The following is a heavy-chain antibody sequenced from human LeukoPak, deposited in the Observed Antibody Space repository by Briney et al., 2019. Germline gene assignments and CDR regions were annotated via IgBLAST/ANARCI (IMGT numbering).Heavy chain of an antibody. D-gene: IGHD1-26*01. CDR3: ARDRGGSYYVYDY. CDR1: GGSISSYY. CDR2: IYYSGST. Sequence: KPSETLSLTCTVSGGSISSYYWSWIRQPPGKGLEGIGYIYYSGSTNYNPSLKSRVTISVDTSKNQFSLKLSSVTAADTAVYYCARDRGGSYYVYDYWGQGTLVTVSS. V-gene: IGHV4-59*01. J-gene: IGHJ4*02.